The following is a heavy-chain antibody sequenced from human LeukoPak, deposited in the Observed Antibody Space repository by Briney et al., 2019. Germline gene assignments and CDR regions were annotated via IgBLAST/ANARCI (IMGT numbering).Heavy chain of an antibody. D-gene: IGHD5/OR15-5a*01. CDR3: ATSDTVSTYNWFDP. V-gene: IGHV4-39*01. CDR2: IRYSGST. Sequence: SETLSLTCNVSGGSISSNTYFWGWIRRPPGKGLEWIGSIRYSGSTYYNPSLRSRVTISVDTSKNQFSLNLSSLTAADTAVYYCATSDTVSTYNWFDPWGQGTLVTVS. CDR1: GGSISSNTYF. J-gene: IGHJ5*02.